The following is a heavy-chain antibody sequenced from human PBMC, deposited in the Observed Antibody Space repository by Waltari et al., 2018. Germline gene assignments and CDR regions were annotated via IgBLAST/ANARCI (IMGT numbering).Heavy chain of an antibody. V-gene: IGHV4-39*07. CDR3: AREEYSGWYGVP. CDR2: IYYSGST. Sequence: QLQLQESGPGLVKPSETLSLTCTVSGGSISSSSYYWGWIRQPPGKGLEWIGSIYYSGSTYYNPSLKGRVTISVDTSKNQFALKLSSVTAADTAVYYCAREEYSGWYGVPWGQGTLVTVSS. J-gene: IGHJ5*02. CDR1: GGSISSSSYY. D-gene: IGHD6-19*01.